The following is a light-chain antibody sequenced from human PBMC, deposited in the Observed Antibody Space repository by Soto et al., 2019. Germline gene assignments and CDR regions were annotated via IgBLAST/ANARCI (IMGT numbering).Light chain of an antibody. Sequence: SYELTRPPPVSVAPGQTARISCGGNNIGRKSVHWYQQKPGRAPVVVVYDDSDRPSGIPERFSGANSGDTATLTISRVEAGDEADYYCHVWDSSSGHYIFGTGTKVTVL. CDR2: DDS. J-gene: IGLJ1*01. V-gene: IGLV3-21*02. CDR1: NIGRKS. CDR3: HVWDSSSGHYI.